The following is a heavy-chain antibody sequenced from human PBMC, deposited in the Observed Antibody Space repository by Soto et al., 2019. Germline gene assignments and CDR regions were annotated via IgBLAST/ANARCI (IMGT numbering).Heavy chain of an antibody. CDR3: AKASCASHMGIGGY. CDR1: GFTFDDYT. V-gene: IGHV3-43*01. Sequence: GGSLRLSCAASGFTFDDYTMHWVRQATGKGLEWVSLISWDGGSTYYADSVKGRFTISRDNSKNSLYLQMNSLRTEDTSLYYCAKASCASHMGIGGYWGQGTLVTVSS. J-gene: IGHJ4*02. CDR2: ISWDGGST. D-gene: IGHD2-21*01.